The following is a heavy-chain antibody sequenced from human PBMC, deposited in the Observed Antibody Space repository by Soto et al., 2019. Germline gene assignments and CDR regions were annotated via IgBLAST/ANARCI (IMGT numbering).Heavy chain of an antibody. Sequence: PSETLSLTCTVSGGSINNHYWSWIRQPPGKGLEWIGYIYYTGSTNYNPSLKSRVTISVDTSKNQFSLNLTSLTAADTAIYYCARCNWYCEYWGKVTLVSVSS. CDR2: IYYTGST. CDR3: ARCNWYCEY. CDR1: GGSINNHY. J-gene: IGHJ4*02. V-gene: IGHV4-59*11. D-gene: IGHD1-20*01.